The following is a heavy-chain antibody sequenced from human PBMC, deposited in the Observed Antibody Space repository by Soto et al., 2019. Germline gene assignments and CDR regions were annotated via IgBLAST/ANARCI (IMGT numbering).Heavy chain of an antibody. CDR3: ARTEGGGYCSGGSCYGVEY. D-gene: IGHD2-15*01. J-gene: IGHJ4*02. Sequence: QISLKESGPTLVKPTETLTLTCTFSGFSLSTSGVGVGWIRQPPGKALEWLALIYWNGDKRYSPSLKSRLTITKDTSKNQVVLTMTNMDPVDTATYFCARTEGGGYCSGGSCYGVEYWGQGTLVTVSS. CDR1: GFSLSTSGVG. CDR2: IYWNGDK. V-gene: IGHV2-5*01.